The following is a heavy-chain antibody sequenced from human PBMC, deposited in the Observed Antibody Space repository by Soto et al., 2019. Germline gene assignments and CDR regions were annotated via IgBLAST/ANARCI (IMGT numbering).Heavy chain of an antibody. CDR3: ARDYADIAVAGIPLLAH. CDR1: GFTFTKYA. CDR2: INAGNGNI. Sequence: QVQLVQSGAEVKKPGASVNVSCKASGFTFTKYAMHWVRQAPGQRLEWMGWINAGNGNIRYSQRLQGRVTISRDTSASTVYMDLSSLRSEDTAVYYCARDYADIAVAGIPLLAHWGQGTLVTVSS. J-gene: IGHJ4*01. V-gene: IGHV1-3*01. D-gene: IGHD6-19*01.